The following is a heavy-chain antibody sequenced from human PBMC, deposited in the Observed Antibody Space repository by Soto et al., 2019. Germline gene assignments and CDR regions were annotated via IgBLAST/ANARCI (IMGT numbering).Heavy chain of an antibody. V-gene: IGHV4-59*01. D-gene: IGHD6-13*01. J-gene: IGHJ5*02. CDR1: GGSISSYY. Sequence: PSETLSLTCTVSGGSISSYYCSWFRQPPGKGLEWIGYIYYSGSTNYNPSLKSRVTISVDTSKNQLSLKLSSVTAADTAVYYCARGGSSSWLIDWFDPWGQGTLVTVSS. CDR3: ARGGSSSWLIDWFDP. CDR2: IYYSGST.